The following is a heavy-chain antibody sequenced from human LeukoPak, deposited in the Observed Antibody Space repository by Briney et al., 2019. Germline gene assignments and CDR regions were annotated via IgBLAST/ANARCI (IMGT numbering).Heavy chain of an antibody. CDR1: RGSISHYY. J-gene: IGHJ6*02. CDR2: IYYSGTT. V-gene: IGHV4-59*01. D-gene: IGHD4/OR15-4a*01. Sequence: SETLSLTCTVSRGSISHYYWSWIRQPPGKGLEWIGYIYYSGTTNYNPSLKSRVTISVDTSKNQFSLKLNSVTAADTAVYYCAREDPRTKVPEGMDVWGQGTTVTVSS. CDR3: AREDPRTKVPEGMDV.